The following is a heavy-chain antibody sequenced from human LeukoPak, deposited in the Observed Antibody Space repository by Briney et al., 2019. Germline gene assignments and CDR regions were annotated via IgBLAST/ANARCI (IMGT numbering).Heavy chain of an antibody. CDR3: ARDNTVRITLIPRRDWLDP. J-gene: IGHJ5*02. CDR1: GGSISSGGYY. Sequence: SQTLSLTCTVSGGSISSGGYYWSWFRQPPGKGLEWIGYIYHSGSTYYNPSLKSRVTISVDRSKNQFSLKLSSVTAADTAVYYCARDNTVRITLIPRRDWLDPWGQGTLVTVSS. V-gene: IGHV4-30-2*01. D-gene: IGHD3-22*01. CDR2: IYHSGST.